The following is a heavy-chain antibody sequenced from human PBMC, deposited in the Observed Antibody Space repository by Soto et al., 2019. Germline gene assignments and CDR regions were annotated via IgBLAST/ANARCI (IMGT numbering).Heavy chain of an antibody. CDR1: GGSLSSGGYY. D-gene: IGHD5-18*01. CDR3: ARVLRGYRNAIALNWFDP. V-gene: IGHV4-31*03. Sequence: SETLSLTCTVSGGSLSSGGYYWSWIRQHPGKGLEWIGYIYYSGSTYYNPSLKSRVTISVDTSKNQFSLKLSSVTAADTAVYYCARVLRGYRNAIALNWFDPWGQGTLVTVSS. CDR2: IYYSGST. J-gene: IGHJ5*02.